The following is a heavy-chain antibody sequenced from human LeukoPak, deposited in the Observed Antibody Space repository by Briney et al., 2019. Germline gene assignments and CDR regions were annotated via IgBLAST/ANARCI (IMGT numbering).Heavy chain of an antibody. CDR2: IYYSGST. CDR3: ARVVRGRPYHFDY. D-gene: IGHD4-23*01. CDR1: GGSISRYY. Sequence: TSETLSLTCTVSGGSISRYYWSWIRQPPGEGLEWIGYIYYSGSTNYNPSLKSRVTISVDTSKNQFSLKLNSVTAADTAVYYCARVVRGRPYHFDYWGQGTLVTVSS. V-gene: IGHV4-59*01. J-gene: IGHJ4*02.